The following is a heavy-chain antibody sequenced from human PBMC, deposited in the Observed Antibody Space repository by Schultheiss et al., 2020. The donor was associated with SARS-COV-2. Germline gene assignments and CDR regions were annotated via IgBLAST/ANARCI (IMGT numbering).Heavy chain of an antibody. D-gene: IGHD6-13*01. J-gene: IGHJ6*02. V-gene: IGHV4-59*01. Sequence: SETLSLTCAVYGGSFSGYYWSWIRQPPGKGLEWIGYIYYSGRPDYNPSLKSRVTISLDTSKNQFSLKLSSVTAADTAVYYCARIPSTYSSRRNYYYYYYGMDVLGQGTTVTVSS. CDR1: GGSFSGYY. CDR2: IYYSGRP. CDR3: ARIPSTYSSRRNYYYYYYGMDV.